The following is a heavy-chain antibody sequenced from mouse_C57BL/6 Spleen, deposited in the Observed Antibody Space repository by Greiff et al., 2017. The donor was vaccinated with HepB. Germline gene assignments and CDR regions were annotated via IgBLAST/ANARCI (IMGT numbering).Heavy chain of an antibody. D-gene: IGHD2-2*01. Sequence: VQLQQSGAELVKPGASVKMSCKASGYTFTSYWITWVKQRPGQGLEWIGDIYPGSGSTNYNEKFKSKATLTVDTSSSTAYMQLSSLKSEDSAVYYCASYYGYDPFAYWGQGTLVTVSA. CDR3: ASYYGYDPFAY. CDR2: IYPGSGST. CDR1: GYTFTSYW. J-gene: IGHJ3*01. V-gene: IGHV1-55*01.